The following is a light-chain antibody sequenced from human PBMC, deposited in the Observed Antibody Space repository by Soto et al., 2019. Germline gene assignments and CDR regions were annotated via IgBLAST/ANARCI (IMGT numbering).Light chain of an antibody. CDR2: DAS. CDR3: QQYGSSPRT. CDR1: QSVSSGY. J-gene: IGKJ1*01. V-gene: IGKV3-20*01. Sequence: EIVLTQSPGTLSLSPGERGTLSCRASQSVSSGYLAWYQQKPGQAPRLLIYDASSRAIGIPDRFSGSGSGTDFTLTISRLEPEDFAVYYCQQYGSSPRTFGQGTKVEIK.